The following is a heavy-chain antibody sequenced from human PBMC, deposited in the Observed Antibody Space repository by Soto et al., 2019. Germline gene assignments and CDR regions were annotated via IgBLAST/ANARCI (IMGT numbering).Heavy chain of an antibody. Sequence: GGSLRLSCAASGFTFSSYGMHWVRQAPGKGLEWVAVISYDGSNKYYADSVKGRFTISRDNSKNTLYLQMNSLRAEDTAVYYCAKEAAAGPIRFDYWGQGTLVTVSS. CDR1: GFTFSSYG. V-gene: IGHV3-30*18. D-gene: IGHD6-13*01. J-gene: IGHJ4*02. CDR2: ISYDGSNK. CDR3: AKEAAAGPIRFDY.